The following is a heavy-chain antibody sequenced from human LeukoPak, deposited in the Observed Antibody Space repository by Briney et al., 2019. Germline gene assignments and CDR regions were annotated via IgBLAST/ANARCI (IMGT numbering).Heavy chain of an antibody. V-gene: IGHV4-59*01. CDR3: ARDRWFDP. CDR2: IYDSGST. J-gene: IGHJ5*02. CDR1: GGSFSDSY. Sequence: SETLSLTCTVSGGSFSDSYWSWIRQPPGKGLEWIGYIYDSGSTNYNPSLKSRVTISVHTSKNQFSLKMNSVTAADTAVYYCARDRWFDPWGQGTLVTVSS.